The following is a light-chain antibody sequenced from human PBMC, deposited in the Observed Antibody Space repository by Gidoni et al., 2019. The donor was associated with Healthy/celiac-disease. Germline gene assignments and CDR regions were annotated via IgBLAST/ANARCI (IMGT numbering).Light chain of an antibody. CDR1: SSNIGSNT. V-gene: IGLV1-44*01. CDR2: SNN. CDR3: AAWDDSLNGNWV. Sequence: SVLTQPPSASGTPGHRVTISCSGSSSNIGSNTVNWYQQLPGTAPKLLIYSNNQRPSGVPDRCSGSKSGTSASLAISGLQSEDEADYYCAAWDDSLNGNWVFGGGTKLTVL. J-gene: IGLJ3*02.